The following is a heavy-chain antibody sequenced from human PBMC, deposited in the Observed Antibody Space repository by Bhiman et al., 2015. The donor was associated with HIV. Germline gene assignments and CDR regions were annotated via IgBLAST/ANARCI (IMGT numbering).Heavy chain of an antibody. CDR2: ISRTSDYI. Sequence: EVQLVESGGGLVKPGGSLRLSCAASGFTFSSYIMNWVRQAPGKGLEWVSSISRTSDYIYYADSVKGRFTTSRDNAKNSVYLQMSRLRADDTGVYYCARYGGSFQFDTWGQGTQVTVSS. CDR3: ARYGGSFQFDT. J-gene: IGHJ4*02. CDR1: GFTFSSYI. D-gene: IGHD1-26*01. V-gene: IGHV3-21*01.